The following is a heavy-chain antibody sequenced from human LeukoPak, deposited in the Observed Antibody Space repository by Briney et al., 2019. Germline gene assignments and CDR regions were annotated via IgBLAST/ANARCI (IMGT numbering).Heavy chain of an antibody. CDR2: VSGTTGNT. CDR3: ATYCSSTSCYTW. J-gene: IGHJ4*02. CDR1: GFTFSSYA. Sequence: GGSLRLSCAASGFTFSSYAMFWVRQAPGQRLAWVSAVSGTTGNTYYADSVKGRFTISRDNSKNTLYLQMNSLRAEDTAVYYCATYCSSTSCYTWWGQGTLVTVSS. D-gene: IGHD2-2*02. V-gene: IGHV3-23*01.